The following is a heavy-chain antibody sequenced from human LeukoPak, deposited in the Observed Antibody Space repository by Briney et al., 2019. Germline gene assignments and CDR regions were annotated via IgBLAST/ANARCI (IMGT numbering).Heavy chain of an antibody. CDR2: IKEDGSAT. Sequence: GGSLRLSCGASGFTFNNYWMSWVRQAPGKGPEWVANIKEDGSATYYVDSVKGRFTISRDNAKKSLYLQMNSLRAEDTAVYYCARDSPGYLAYDSWGQGTLVTVSS. CDR1: GFTFNNYW. V-gene: IGHV3-7*04. J-gene: IGHJ4*02. CDR3: ARDSPGYLAYDS. D-gene: IGHD1-1*01.